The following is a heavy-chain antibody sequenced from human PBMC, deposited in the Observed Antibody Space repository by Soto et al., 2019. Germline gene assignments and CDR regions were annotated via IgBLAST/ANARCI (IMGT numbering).Heavy chain of an antibody. V-gene: IGHV3-21*01. J-gene: IGHJ4*02. Sequence: GGSLRLSCAASGFTFSSYAMSWVRQAPGKGLEWVSSISSSSSYIYYADSVKGRFTISRDNAKNSLYLQMNSLRAEDTAVYYCAREISPPRYGSGSEDYWGQGALVTVSS. CDR2: ISSSSSYI. CDR1: GFTFSSYA. D-gene: IGHD3-10*01. CDR3: AREISPPRYGSGSEDY.